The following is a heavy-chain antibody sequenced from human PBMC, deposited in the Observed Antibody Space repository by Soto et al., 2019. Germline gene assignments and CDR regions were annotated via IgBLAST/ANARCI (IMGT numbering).Heavy chain of an antibody. CDR3: ARGTPYNSSWYYFDS. D-gene: IGHD6-13*01. V-gene: IGHV4-59*01. CDR1: GGSISYYY. Sequence: SETLSLTCTVSGGSISYYYWSWIRQPPGKGLEWIGYIYYTGSTNYNPSLKGRFTISVDTSKKQFSLKVSSVTAADTAVYYCARGTPYNSSWYYFDSWGQGTLVTVS. CDR2: IYYTGST. J-gene: IGHJ4*02.